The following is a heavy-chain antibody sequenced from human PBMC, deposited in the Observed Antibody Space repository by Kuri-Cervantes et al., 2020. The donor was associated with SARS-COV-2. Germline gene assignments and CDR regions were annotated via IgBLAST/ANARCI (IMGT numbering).Heavy chain of an antibody. D-gene: IGHD3-10*01. J-gene: IGHJ4*01. Sequence: ASAKVSCKASGYTFTTYGINWVRQAPGQGLEWMGGFDPEDGETSYAQKFQGRVTMTEDTCTDTAYTELSSLRSEDTAVYYCATENYYGSGRHYWGQGTLVTVSS. CDR1: GYTFTTYG. V-gene: IGHV1-24*01. CDR2: FDPEDGET. CDR3: ATENYYGSGRHY.